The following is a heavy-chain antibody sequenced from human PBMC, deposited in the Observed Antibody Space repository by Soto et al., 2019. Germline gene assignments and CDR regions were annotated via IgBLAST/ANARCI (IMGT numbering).Heavy chain of an antibody. V-gene: IGHV4-59*08. CDR1: GGSISSYY. J-gene: IGHJ5*02. Sequence: PSETLSLTCSVSGGSISSYYWSWIRQPPGKGLEWIGYINYSGSTNYNPSLKSRVTISVDTSKNQFSLKLSSVTAADTAVYYCARCINGVFLNWFDPWGQGTLVTVSS. CDR2: INYSGST. CDR3: ARCINGVFLNWFDP. D-gene: IGHD2-8*01.